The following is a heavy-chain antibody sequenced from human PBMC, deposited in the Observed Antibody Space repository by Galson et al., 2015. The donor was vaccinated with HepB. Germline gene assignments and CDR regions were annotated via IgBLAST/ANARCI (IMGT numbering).Heavy chain of an antibody. CDR1: GFTFSSYW. V-gene: IGHV3-7*03. J-gene: IGHJ4*02. CDR2: IKQDGSEK. CDR3: AREMVDGAHFDY. Sequence: SLRLSCAASGFTFSSYWISWVRQAPGKGLEWVANIKQDGSEKYYVDSVKGRFTISRDNAKNSLYLQMNSLRAEDTAVYYCAREMVDGAHFDYWGQGTLVTVSS. D-gene: IGHD2-8*01.